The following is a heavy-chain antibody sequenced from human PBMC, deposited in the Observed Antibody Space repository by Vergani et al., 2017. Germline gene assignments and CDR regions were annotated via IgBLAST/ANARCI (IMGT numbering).Heavy chain of an antibody. J-gene: IGHJ6*02. Sequence: QVQLQESGPGLVKPSETLSLTCTVSGGSISSGGYYWSWIRQHPGKGLEWIGYIYYSGSTYYNPSLKSRVTISVDTSKNQFSLKLSSVTAADTAVYYCARVGVDIVATPHLTKDYYYYGMDVWGQGTTVTVSS. CDR1: GGSISSGGYY. D-gene: IGHD5-12*01. CDR2: IYYSGST. V-gene: IGHV4-31*03. CDR3: ARVGVDIVATPHLTKDYYYYGMDV.